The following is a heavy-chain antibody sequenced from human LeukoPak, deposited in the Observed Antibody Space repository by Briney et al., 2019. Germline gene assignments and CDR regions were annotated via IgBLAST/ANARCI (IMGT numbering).Heavy chain of an antibody. D-gene: IGHD2-2*02. CDR1: GFTFSSYA. CDR3: AKAGYCSSTSCYTELDY. CDR2: ISYDGSNK. Sequence: PGGSLRLSCAASGFTFSSYAMHWVRQAPGKGLEWVAVISYDGSNKYYADSVKGRFTISRDNSKNTLYLQMNSLRAEDTAVYYCAKAGYCSSTSCYTELDYWGQGTLVTVSS. J-gene: IGHJ4*02. V-gene: IGHV3-30-3*01.